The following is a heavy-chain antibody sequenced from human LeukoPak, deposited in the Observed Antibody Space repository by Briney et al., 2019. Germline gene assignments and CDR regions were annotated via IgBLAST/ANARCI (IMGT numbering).Heavy chain of an antibody. J-gene: IGHJ4*02. V-gene: IGHV3-30-3*01. Sequence: GRSLRLSCAASGFTFSSYAMHWVRQAPGKGLEWVAVISYDGSNKYYADSVKGRFTISRDNSKNTLYLQMNSLRAEDTAVYYCARDGWGARWGQGTLVTVST. D-gene: IGHD3-16*01. CDR1: GFTFSSYA. CDR2: ISYDGSNK. CDR3: ARDGWGAR.